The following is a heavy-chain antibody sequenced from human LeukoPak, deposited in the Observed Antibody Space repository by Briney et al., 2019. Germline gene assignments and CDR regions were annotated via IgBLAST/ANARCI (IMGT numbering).Heavy chain of an antibody. CDR3: ASANPTYGDYYYGMDV. CDR2: ISSSSSTI. D-gene: IGHD4-17*01. J-gene: IGHJ6*02. CDR1: GFTFSSYS. Sequence: GGSLRLSCAASGFTFSSYSMNWVRQAPGKGLEWVSYISSSSSTIYYADSVKGRFTISRDNAKNSLYLQMNSLRDEDTAVYYCASANPTYGDYYYGMDVWGQGTTVTVSS. V-gene: IGHV3-48*02.